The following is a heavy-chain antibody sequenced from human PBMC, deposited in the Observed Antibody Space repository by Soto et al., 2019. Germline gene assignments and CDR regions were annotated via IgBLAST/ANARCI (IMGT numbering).Heavy chain of an antibody. Sequence: QVHLVQSGAEVKKPGASVKVSCKGSGYALTTYGITWVRQAPGQGLEWMGWISAHNGNTNYAQKLQGRVTVTRDTSTSTAYMELRSLRSDDTAVYYCARGRYGDYWGQGALVTVSP. CDR2: ISAHNGNT. V-gene: IGHV1-18*01. D-gene: IGHD1-1*01. CDR1: GYALTTYG. CDR3: ARGRYGDY. J-gene: IGHJ4*02.